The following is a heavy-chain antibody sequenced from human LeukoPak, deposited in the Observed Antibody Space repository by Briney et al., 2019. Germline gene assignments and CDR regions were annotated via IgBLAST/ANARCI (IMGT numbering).Heavy chain of an antibody. CDR3: ARASSPLGFLDLDV. J-gene: IGHJ6*02. CDR1: GYTFTRYH. D-gene: IGHD3/OR15-3a*01. Sequence: GASVKVSCKASGYTFTRYHIHWVRQAPGQGLEWMGIINPSGGSTSYAQKFQGRVTMTRDTSTSTVYMELSSLRSEDTAVYYCARASSPLGFLDLDVWGQGTTVTVSS. CDR2: INPSGGST. V-gene: IGHV1-46*01.